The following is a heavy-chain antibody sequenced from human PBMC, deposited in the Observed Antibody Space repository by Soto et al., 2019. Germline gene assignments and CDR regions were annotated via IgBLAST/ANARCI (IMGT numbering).Heavy chain of an antibody. V-gene: IGHV4-59*01. J-gene: IGHJ4*02. CDR2: IHYSGST. CDR1: GGSISSYH. Sequence: QVQLQESGPGLVKPSETLSLTCSVSGGSISSYHWSWIRQSPGKGLEWIGYIHYSGSTTYSPSLNRRATISIDPSRTHFSLKLTSLTAGDTAVYYCARGIAYGAELDYWGQGTPVTVSS. CDR3: ARGIAYGAELDY. D-gene: IGHD4-17*01.